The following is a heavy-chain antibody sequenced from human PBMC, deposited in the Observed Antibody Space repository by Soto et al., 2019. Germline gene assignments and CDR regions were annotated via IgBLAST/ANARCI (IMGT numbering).Heavy chain of an antibody. CDR3: ASLRIGGYCSSTSCSDY. D-gene: IGHD2-2*01. V-gene: IGHV1-2*02. CDR2: INPNSGGT. CDR1: GYTFTGYY. J-gene: IGHJ4*02. Sequence: QVQLVQSGAEVKKPGASVKVSCKASGYTFTGYYMHRVRQAPGQGLEWMGWINPNSGGTNYAQKFQGRVTMTRDTSISTACMELSRLRSDDTAVYYCASLRIGGYCSSTSCSDYWGQGTLVTVSS.